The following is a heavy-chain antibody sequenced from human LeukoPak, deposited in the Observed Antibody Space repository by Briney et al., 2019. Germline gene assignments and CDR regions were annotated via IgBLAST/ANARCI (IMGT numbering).Heavy chain of an antibody. Sequence: PSETLSLTCAVYGGSSSGYYWSWLRQPPGKGLEWIGEINHSGSTNYNPSLKSRVTISVDTSKNQFSLKLSSVTAADTAVYYCARRSSLSGSYRYYYYYGMDVWGQGTTVTVSS. D-gene: IGHD1-26*01. CDR1: GGSSSGYY. CDR2: INHSGST. J-gene: IGHJ6*02. CDR3: ARRSSLSGSYRYYYYYGMDV. V-gene: IGHV4-34*01.